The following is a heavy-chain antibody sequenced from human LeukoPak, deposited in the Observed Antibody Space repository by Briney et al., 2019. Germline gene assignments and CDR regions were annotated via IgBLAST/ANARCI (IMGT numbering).Heavy chain of an antibody. Sequence: SETLSLTCTVSGGSISSYYWSWIRQPPGKGLEWIGYIYYSGSTNYNPSLKSRVTIPVDTSKNQFSLKLSSVTAADTAVYYCAKEKTYYYDSSGPKNAFDIWGQGTMVTVSS. CDR2: IYYSGST. V-gene: IGHV4-59*12. CDR1: GGSISSYY. CDR3: AKEKTYYYDSSGPKNAFDI. D-gene: IGHD3-22*01. J-gene: IGHJ3*02.